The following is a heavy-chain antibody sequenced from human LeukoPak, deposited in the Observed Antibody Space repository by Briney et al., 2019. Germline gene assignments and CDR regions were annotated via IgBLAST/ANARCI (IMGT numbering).Heavy chain of an antibody. Sequence: GASVKVSCTAFGYTFPGYYMHWVRQAPGQGLEWVGWITPNNGGTNYAQKFQGRVTMTGDTSTSTAFLELSRLRSDDTAVYYCARDHHEIDSGRAYYYYMDVWGKGTAVIISS. CDR3: ARDHHEIDSGRAYYYYMDV. CDR1: GYTFPGYY. J-gene: IGHJ6*03. D-gene: IGHD2-15*01. V-gene: IGHV1-2*02. CDR2: ITPNNGGT.